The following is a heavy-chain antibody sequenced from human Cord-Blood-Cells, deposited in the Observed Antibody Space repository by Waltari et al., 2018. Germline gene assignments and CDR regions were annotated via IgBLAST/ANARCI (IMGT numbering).Heavy chain of an antibody. CDR3: ASRHTYYYDFWSGYAFDI. Sequence: QLQLQESGPGLVKPSETLSLTCTVSGGSISSSSYYWGWIRQPPGKGLEWIGSIYYSGSTYSNPSLKSRVTISVDTSKNQFSLKLSSVTAADTAVYYCASRHTYYYDFWSGYAFDIWGQGTMVTVSS. V-gene: IGHV4-39*01. CDR1: GGSISSSSYY. CDR2: IYYSGST. D-gene: IGHD3-3*01. J-gene: IGHJ3*02.